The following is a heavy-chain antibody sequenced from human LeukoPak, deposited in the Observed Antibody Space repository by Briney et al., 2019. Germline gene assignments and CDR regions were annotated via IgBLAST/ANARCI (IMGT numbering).Heavy chain of an antibody. J-gene: IGHJ4*02. D-gene: IGHD6-19*01. CDR2: IYSGGST. CDR3: AKDVSGWPPGYFDF. V-gene: IGHV3-66*01. CDR1: GFTVSSNY. Sequence: PGGSLRLSCAASGFTVSSNYMSWVRQAPGKGLEWVSVIYSGGSTYYADSVKGRFTISRDNSKNTLYLQMNSLRAEDTAVYYCAKDVSGWPPGYFDFWGQGTLVTVSS.